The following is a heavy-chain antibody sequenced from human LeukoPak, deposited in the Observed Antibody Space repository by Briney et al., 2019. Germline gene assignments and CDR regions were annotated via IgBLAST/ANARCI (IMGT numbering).Heavy chain of an antibody. Sequence: ASVKVSCKVSGSTFNNYYVHWVRQAPGQGLEWMGWIDPNRGATNYARKFQDRVTMTRDTSINTDYMDLSRLRPNDTAVYYCAREGGSYYGTGSYGSRFFWLNSWGQGTLVTVSS. CDR2: IDPNRGAT. D-gene: IGHD3-10*01. CDR1: GSTFNNYY. V-gene: IGHV1-2*02. CDR3: AREGGSYYGTGSYGSRFFWLNS. J-gene: IGHJ5*01.